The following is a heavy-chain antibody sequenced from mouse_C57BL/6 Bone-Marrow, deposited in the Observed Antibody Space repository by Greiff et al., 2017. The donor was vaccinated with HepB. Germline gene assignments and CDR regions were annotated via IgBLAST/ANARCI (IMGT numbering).Heavy chain of an antibody. V-gene: IGHV1-26*01. CDR1: GYTFTDYY. D-gene: IGHD1-1*01. Sequence: VQLQQSGPELVKPGASVKISCKASGYTFTDYYMNWVKQSHGKSLEWIGDINPNNGGTSYNQKFKGKATLTVDQSSSTANMELRSLTSEDSAVYYCARRGRYDYGSSHWYFDVWGTGTTVTVSS. CDR3: ARRGRYDYGSSHWYFDV. CDR2: INPNNGGT. J-gene: IGHJ1*03.